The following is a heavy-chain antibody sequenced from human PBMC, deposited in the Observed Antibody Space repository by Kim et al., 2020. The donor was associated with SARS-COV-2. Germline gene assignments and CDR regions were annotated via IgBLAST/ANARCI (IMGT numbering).Heavy chain of an antibody. CDR3: ARMPATSGEPYYYYGLDV. Sequence: SVKVSCKASGGTFRSFGVTWVRQAPGEGLEWMGGIISIFGKPTYAQKFQGRVTITADESTTTAYMELTSLKSEDSAVYYCARMPATSGEPYYYYGLDVW. V-gene: IGHV1-69*13. CDR2: IISIFGKP. J-gene: IGHJ6*01. D-gene: IGHD2-2*01. CDR1: GGTFRSFG.